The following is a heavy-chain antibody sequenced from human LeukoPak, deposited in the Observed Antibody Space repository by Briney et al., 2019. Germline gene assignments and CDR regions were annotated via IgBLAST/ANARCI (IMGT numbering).Heavy chain of an antibody. J-gene: IGHJ4*02. CDR1: GFTFSIYA. D-gene: IGHD3-10*01. Sequence: PGGSLRLSCAASGFTFSIYAMSWVPEAPGKALEGVSTIGGSGGTTYYADSVKGRFTISRDNSKDTLYLQMNNLRAEDAAVYYCAKAQPLHRSGPFDCWGQGTLVTVSS. V-gene: IGHV3-23*01. CDR2: IGGSGGTT. CDR3: AKAQPLHRSGPFDC.